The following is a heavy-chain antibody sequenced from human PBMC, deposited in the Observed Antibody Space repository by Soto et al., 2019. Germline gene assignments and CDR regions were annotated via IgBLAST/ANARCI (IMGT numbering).Heavy chain of an antibody. J-gene: IGHJ4*02. D-gene: IGHD2-15*01. CDR3: TRDRGSWPDH. V-gene: IGHV1-18*01. CDR2: ISAHNGHT. Sequence: QVNLVQSGAEVKKPGASVKVSCKASGYTFPSYGISWIRQAPGQGLVWMGWISAHNGHTKYTQNFQGRVTMTTDISASTAHMELRGLTSDDTAVYYCTRDRGSWPDHWGQGTLVTVSS. CDR1: GYTFPSYG.